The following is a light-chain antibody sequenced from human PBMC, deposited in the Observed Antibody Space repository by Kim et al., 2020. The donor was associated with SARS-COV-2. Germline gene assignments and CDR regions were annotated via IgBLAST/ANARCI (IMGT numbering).Light chain of an antibody. Sequence: SPGERATLSCRASQSVIKYLAWYQQKPGQAPRLLIYDASNRATGIPARFSGGGSGTDFTLTISSLEPEDAAVYYCQQRSNWPPLYTFGQGTKLEI. CDR1: QSVIKY. CDR2: DAS. CDR3: QQRSNWPPLYT. J-gene: IGKJ2*01. V-gene: IGKV3-11*01.